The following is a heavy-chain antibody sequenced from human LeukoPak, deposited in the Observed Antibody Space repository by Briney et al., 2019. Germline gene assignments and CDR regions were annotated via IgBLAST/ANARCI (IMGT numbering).Heavy chain of an antibody. J-gene: IGHJ6*03. CDR2: IIPIFGTA. CDR3: ARDRHYYYDSSGSSYYYYMDV. V-gene: IGHV1-69*05. Sequence: SVKVSCKASGGTFSSYAISWVRQAPGQGLEWMGRIIPIFGTANYAQKFQGRVTITTDESTSTAYMELSSLRSEDTAVYYCARDRHYYYDSSGSSYYYYMDVWGKGTAVTVSS. D-gene: IGHD3-22*01. CDR1: GGTFSSYA.